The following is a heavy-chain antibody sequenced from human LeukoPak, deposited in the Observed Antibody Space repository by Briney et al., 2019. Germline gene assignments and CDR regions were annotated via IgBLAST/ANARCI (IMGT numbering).Heavy chain of an antibody. J-gene: IGHJ6*02. CDR3: ARGGYGSGSYRNYYYYYGMDV. CDR1: GGSISSYY. CDR2: IYYSGST. Sequence: PSETLSLTCAVSGGSISSYYWSWIRQPPGKGLEWIGHIYYSGSTNYNPSLKSRVTISVDTSKNQFSLKLSSVTAADTAVYYCARGGYGSGSYRNYYYYYGMDVWGQGTTVTVSS. V-gene: IGHV4-59*01. D-gene: IGHD3-10*01.